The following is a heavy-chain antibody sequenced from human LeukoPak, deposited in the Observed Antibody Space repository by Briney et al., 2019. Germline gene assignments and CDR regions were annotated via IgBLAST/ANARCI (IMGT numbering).Heavy chain of an antibody. V-gene: IGHV3-21*01. J-gene: IGHJ4*02. CDR1: GFTFSRYG. D-gene: IGHD3-22*01. CDR3: AREGPYDSSGYIDFDY. Sequence: PGGSLRLSCAASGFTFSRYGMNWVRQAPGEGLEWVSCIGGSSGDIYYADSVKGRFTISRDNDKNSLYLQMNSLRVEDTAVYYCAREGPYDSSGYIDFDYWGQGILVTVSS. CDR2: IGGSSGDI.